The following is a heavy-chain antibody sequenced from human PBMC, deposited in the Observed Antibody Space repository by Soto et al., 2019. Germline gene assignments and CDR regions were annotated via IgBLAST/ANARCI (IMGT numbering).Heavy chain of an antibody. CDR1: GGTFSSYA. CDR3: ARVLIAVAGPYFVY. CDR2: IIPIFGTA. J-gene: IGHJ4*02. Sequence: GASVKVSCKASGGTFSSYAISWVRQAPGQGLEWMGGIIPIFGTANYAQKFQGRVTITADESTSTAYMELSSLRSEDTAVYYCARVLIAVAGPYFVYWGQGTLVTVSS. V-gene: IGHV1-69*13. D-gene: IGHD6-19*01.